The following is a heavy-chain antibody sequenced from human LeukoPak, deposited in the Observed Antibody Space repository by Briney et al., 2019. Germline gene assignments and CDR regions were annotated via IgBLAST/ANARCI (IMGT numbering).Heavy chain of an antibody. CDR3: AIEIFGDTGMVMGYYYMDV. CDR1: GYTFTGYY. V-gene: IGHV1-2*02. Sequence: GASVKVSCKASGYTFTGYYMHWVRQAPGQGLEGMGWINPNSGGTNYAQKFQGGVTMTRYTAISTAYMELSRLRSDDTAVYYCAIEIFGDTGMVMGYYYMDVWGKGTTVTVSS. J-gene: IGHJ6*03. CDR2: INPNSGGT. D-gene: IGHD5-18*01.